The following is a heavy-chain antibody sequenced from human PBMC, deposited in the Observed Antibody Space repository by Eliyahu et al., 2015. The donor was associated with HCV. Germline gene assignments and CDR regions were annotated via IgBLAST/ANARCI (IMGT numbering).Heavy chain of an antibody. CDR3: ARDDWNAGGNYYGMDV. J-gene: IGHJ6*02. V-gene: IGHV3-23*01. CDR1: GITFSSHS. D-gene: IGHD1-1*01. CDR2: ISETGXDT. Sequence: SLRLSCAASGITFSSHSMXWVRQAPGRGLXWXAXISETGXDTYYVDSLQGRFTISRDNSKNTLYLQMNSLRVEDTAVYYCARDDWNAGGNYYGMDVWGQGTTVTVSS.